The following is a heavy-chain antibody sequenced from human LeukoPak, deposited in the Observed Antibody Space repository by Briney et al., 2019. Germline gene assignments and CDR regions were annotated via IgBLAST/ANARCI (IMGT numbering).Heavy chain of an antibody. CDR1: GFTFNTYS. CDR2: ISHNSNYI. J-gene: IGHJ4*02. V-gene: IGHV3-21*01. Sequence: GGPLRLSCAASGFTFNTYSLDWVRQAPGKGLEWVSSISHNSNYIYYADSVKGRFTVSRDNAKNSLFLQMNSLRAEDTAVYYCARGVENWGQGTLVTVSS. CDR3: ARGVEN. D-gene: IGHD3-16*01.